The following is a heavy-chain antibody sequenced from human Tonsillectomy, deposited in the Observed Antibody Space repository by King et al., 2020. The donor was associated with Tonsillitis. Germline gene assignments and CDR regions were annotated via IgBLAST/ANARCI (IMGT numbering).Heavy chain of an antibody. CDR2: INPNSGGT. CDR1: VYTFTGYF. CDR3: ARGGGGFDY. D-gene: IGHD3-10*01. J-gene: IGHJ4*02. V-gene: IGHV1-2*02. Sequence: QLVQSGAEVKKPGASLTVSCKASVYTFTGYFIHWVRLAPGQGPEWMGWINPNSGGTNYVQKFQGRVTMTRDTSISTAYMELSRRRSNVTAVYFCARGGGGFDYWGQGTLVTVSS.